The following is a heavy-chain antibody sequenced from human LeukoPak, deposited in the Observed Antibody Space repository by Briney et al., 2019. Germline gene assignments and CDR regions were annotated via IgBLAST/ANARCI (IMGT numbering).Heavy chain of an antibody. D-gene: IGHD7-27*01. J-gene: IGHJ6*02. CDR2: ISYDGGNK. V-gene: IGHV3-30*18. CDR1: GFTFSSYG. Sequence: GGSLRLSCAASGFTFSSYGMHWVRQAPGKGLEGVAVISYDGGNKYYADSVKGRFTISRDNSKNTLYLQMNSLRAEDTAVYYCAKETSRVGNYYGMDVWGQGTTVTVSS. CDR3: AKETSRVGNYYGMDV.